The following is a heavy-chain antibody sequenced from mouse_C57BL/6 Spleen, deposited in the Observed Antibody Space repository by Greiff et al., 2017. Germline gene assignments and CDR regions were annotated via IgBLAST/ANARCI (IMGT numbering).Heavy chain of an antibody. J-gene: IGHJ4*01. V-gene: IGHV14-3*01. Sequence: VQRVESVAELVRPGASVKLSCTASGFNIKNTYMHWVKQRPEQGLEWIGRIDPANGNTKYAPKFQGKATITADTSSNTAYLQVSSLTTEDTAIYYCASLRHYYDYDGYAMDYWGQGTSVTVSS. CDR1: GFNIKNTY. CDR2: IDPANGNT. D-gene: IGHD2-4*01. CDR3: ASLRHYYDYDGYAMDY.